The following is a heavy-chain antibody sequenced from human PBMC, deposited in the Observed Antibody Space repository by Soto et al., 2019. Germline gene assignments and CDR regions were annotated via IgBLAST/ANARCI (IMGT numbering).Heavy chain of an antibody. Sequence: GGSLRLSCAASGFTFSNAWMSWVRQAPGKGLEWVGRIKSETGGGTTDYAAPVKGRFTISRDDSKNTLYLQMNSLKTEDTAVYYCTTDSPYSSSWDDAFDIWGQGTMVTVSS. CDR2: IKSETGGGTT. CDR3: TTDSPYSSSWDDAFDI. CDR1: GFTFSNAW. D-gene: IGHD6-13*01. J-gene: IGHJ3*02. V-gene: IGHV3-15*01.